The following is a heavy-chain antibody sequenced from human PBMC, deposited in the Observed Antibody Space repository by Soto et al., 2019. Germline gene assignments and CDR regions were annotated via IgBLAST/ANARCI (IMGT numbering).Heavy chain of an antibody. CDR1: GFTFSSYA. V-gene: IGHV3-23*01. Sequence: GGSLRLSCAASGFTFSSYAMSWVRQAPGKGLEWVSAISGSGGSTYYADSVKGRFTISRDNSKNTLYLQMNSLRAEDTAVYYCAKEGDYSNRRGYYYMDVWGKGTTVTVSS. D-gene: IGHD4-4*01. J-gene: IGHJ6*03. CDR3: AKEGDYSNRRGYYYMDV. CDR2: ISGSGGST.